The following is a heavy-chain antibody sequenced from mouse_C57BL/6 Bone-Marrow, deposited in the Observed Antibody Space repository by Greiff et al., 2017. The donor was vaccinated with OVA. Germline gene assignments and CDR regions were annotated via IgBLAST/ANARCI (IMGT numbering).Heavy chain of an antibody. Sequence: VKLQQPGAELVRPGTSVTLSCKASGYTFTSYWMHWVKQRPGQGLEWIGVIDPSDSYTNYNQKFKGKATLTVDTSSSTAYMQLSRLTSEDSAVYYCARYEYHWYFDVWGTGTTVTVSS. D-gene: IGHD5-1*01. CDR3: ARYEYHWYFDV. CDR2: IDPSDSYT. V-gene: IGHV1-59*01. J-gene: IGHJ1*03. CDR1: GYTFTSYW.